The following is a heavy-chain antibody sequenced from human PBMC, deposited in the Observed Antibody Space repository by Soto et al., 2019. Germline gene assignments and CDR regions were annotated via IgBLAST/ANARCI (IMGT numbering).Heavy chain of an antibody. CDR1: GYTFASYA. CDR2: ISAYNGNT. CDR3: ARDPPPPEY. V-gene: IGHV1-18*01. J-gene: IGHJ4*02. Sequence: QVQLVQSGAEVKKPGASVKVSCKASGYTFASYAISWMRQAPGQGLEWMGWISAYNGNTNYAQKLQGRVTMTTDTSTSPAYMEPGSLRSENTAVFYCARDPPPPEYWGQGTLVTVSS. D-gene: IGHD2-2*01.